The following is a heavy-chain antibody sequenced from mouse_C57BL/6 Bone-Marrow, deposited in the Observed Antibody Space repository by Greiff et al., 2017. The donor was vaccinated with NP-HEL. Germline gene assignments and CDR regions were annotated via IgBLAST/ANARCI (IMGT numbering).Heavy chain of an antibody. CDR3: ARQGDYYGSRRYFDV. V-gene: IGHV5-6*01. Sequence: VQLKESGGDLVKPGGSLKLSCAASGFTFSSYGMSWVRQTPDKRLEWVATISSGGSSTYYPDSVKGRFTISRDNAKNTLYLQMSSLKSEDTAMYYCARQGDYYGSRRYFDVWGTGTTVTVSS. CDR1: GFTFSSYG. D-gene: IGHD1-1*01. J-gene: IGHJ1*03. CDR2: ISSGGSST.